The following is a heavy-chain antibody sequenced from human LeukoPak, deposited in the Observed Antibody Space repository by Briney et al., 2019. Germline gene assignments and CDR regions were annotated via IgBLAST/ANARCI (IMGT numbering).Heavy chain of an antibody. Sequence: ASVKVSCKASGGTFSSYAIGWVRQAPGRGLVWMGWSGGGTFYAQKFKGRVTMTRDTSVSTVYMELTSLTSDDTATYYCASHPVPGTNGLFVWGQGTTVTVS. CDR1: GGTFSSYA. D-gene: IGHD6-19*01. V-gene: IGHV1-2*02. CDR3: ASHPVPGTNGLFV. CDR2: SGGGT. J-gene: IGHJ6*02.